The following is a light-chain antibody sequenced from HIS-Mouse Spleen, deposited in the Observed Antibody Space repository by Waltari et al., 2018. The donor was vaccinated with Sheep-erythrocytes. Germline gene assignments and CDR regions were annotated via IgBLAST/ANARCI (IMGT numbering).Light chain of an antibody. CDR3: SSYTSSSTYV. V-gene: IGLV2-14*01. J-gene: IGLJ1*01. Sequence: QSALTQPASVSGSPGQSITISCTGTSSDVGGYNYVSWYQQHPGKAPKLMIYEVSNRPSGVSKRFSGSKSANTASLTISGLQAEDEADYYCSSYTSSSTYVFGTGTKVTVL. CDR1: SSDVGGYNY. CDR2: EVS.